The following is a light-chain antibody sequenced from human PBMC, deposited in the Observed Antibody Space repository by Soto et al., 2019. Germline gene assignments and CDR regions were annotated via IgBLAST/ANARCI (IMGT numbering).Light chain of an antibody. Sequence: QLVLTQPPSVSGAPGQTVTISCTGSSSNIGAGYSVHWYQQFPGTAPKLLIYGNRNRPSGVPDRFSGPQSGTSASLAITVLQAEDEADYYCQSYDSSLSGSWVFGGGTKLTVL. V-gene: IGLV1-40*01. CDR1: SSNIGAGYS. CDR3: QSYDSSLSGSWV. J-gene: IGLJ3*02. CDR2: GNR.